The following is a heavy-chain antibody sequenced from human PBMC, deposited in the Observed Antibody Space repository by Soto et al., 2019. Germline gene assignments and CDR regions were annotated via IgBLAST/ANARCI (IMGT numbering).Heavy chain of an antibody. CDR2: IYWDGEK. V-gene: IGHV2-5*02. CDR1: GFSLITTGAG. D-gene: IGHD3-10*01. CDR3: ARRQSIMIRGANAFDI. Sequence: QITLKESGPTLVQPTQTLTLTCSFSGFSLITTGAGVGWIRQPPGKAPEWLALIYWDGEKRYSPALKSRLTITKDSSKNQVVLTMTNMDPVDTAPYYCARRQSIMIRGANAFDIWGQGTFLSVSS. J-gene: IGHJ3*02.